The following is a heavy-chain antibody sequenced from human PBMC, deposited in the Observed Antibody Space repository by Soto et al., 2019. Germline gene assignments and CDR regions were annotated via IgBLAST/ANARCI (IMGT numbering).Heavy chain of an antibody. CDR3: AKDNIRFLEWLLRGGFDY. J-gene: IGHJ4*02. V-gene: IGHV3-23*01. CDR2: ISGSGGST. Sequence: PGGSLRLSCAASGFTFSSYSMSWVRQAPGKGLEWVSAISGSGGSTYYADSVKGRFTISRDNSKNTLYLQMNSLRAEDTAVYYCAKDNIRFLEWLLRGGFDYWGQGTLVTVSS. D-gene: IGHD3-3*01. CDR1: GFTFSSYS.